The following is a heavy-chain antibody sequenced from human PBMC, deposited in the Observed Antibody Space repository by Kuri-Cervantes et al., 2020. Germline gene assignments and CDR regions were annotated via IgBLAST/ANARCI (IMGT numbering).Heavy chain of an antibody. V-gene: IGHV4-39*07. CDR2: IYHSGST. J-gene: IGHJ4*02. CDR3: ASGYYDILTGYSDY. CDR1: GGSISSGGYY. Sequence: GSLRLSCTVSGGSISSGGYYWSWIRQHPGKGLEWIGSIYHSGSTYYNPSLKSRVTISVDTSKNQFSLKLSSVTAADTAVYYCASGYYDILTGYSDYWGQGTLVTVSS. D-gene: IGHD3-9*01.